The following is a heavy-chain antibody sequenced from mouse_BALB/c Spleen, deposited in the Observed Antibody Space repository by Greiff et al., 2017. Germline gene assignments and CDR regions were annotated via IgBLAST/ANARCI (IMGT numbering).Heavy chain of an antibody. V-gene: IGHV5-12-2*01. CDR3: ARGGVAY. CDR2: ISNGGGST. Sequence: EVKLVESGGGLVKPGGSLKLSCAASGFTFSSYTMSWVRQTPEKRLEWVAYISNGGGSTYYPDTVKGRFTISRDNAKNTLYLQMSSLKSEDTAMYYCARGGVAYWGQGTLVTVSA. CDR1: GFTFSSYT. J-gene: IGHJ3*01.